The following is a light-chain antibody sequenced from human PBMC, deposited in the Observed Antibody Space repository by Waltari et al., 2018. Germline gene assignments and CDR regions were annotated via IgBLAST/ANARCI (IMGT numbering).Light chain of an antibody. V-gene: IGKV3-20*01. J-gene: IGKJ1*01. Sequence: ELVLTQSPGTLSLSPGERATLSCRACSSVSRTLAWYQQKPGQAPRLRIYDASTRATGIPDRFSGSGSGTDFSLTISRVEPEDFAVYYCQKYGTLPATFGQGTKVEIK. CDR3: QKYGTLPAT. CDR2: DAS. CDR1: SSVSRT.